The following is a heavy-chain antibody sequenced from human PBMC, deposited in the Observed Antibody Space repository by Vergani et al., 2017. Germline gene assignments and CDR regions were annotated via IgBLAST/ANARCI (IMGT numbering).Heavy chain of an antibody. D-gene: IGHD2-2*01. V-gene: IGHV1-69*18. J-gene: IGHJ6*02. CDR2: IIPIFGTA. Sequence: QVQLVQSGAEVKKTGSSVKVSCKASGGTFSSYAISWVRQAHGQGLEWMGRIIPIFGTANYEQKVQGRVTITADESTSTAYMELISLRSEDTAVYYCASPSLGYCSSTSCPENYYYGMDVWGQGTTVTVSS. CDR3: ASPSLGYCSSTSCPENYYYGMDV. CDR1: GGTFSSYA.